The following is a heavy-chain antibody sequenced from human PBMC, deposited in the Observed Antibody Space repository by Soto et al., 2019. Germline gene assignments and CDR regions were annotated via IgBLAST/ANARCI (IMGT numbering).Heavy chain of an antibody. V-gene: IGHV1-69*06. J-gene: IGHJ6*02. CDR2: IIPIFGTA. CDR3: ARDPGYSSGWYHTYYYYGMDV. D-gene: IGHD6-19*01. Sequence: VASVKVSCKASGGTFSSYAISWVRQAPGQGLEWMGGIIPIFGTANYAQKFQGRVTITADKSTSTAYMELSSLRSEDTAVYYCARDPGYSSGWYHTYYYYGMDVWGQGTTVTVSS. CDR1: GGTFSSYA.